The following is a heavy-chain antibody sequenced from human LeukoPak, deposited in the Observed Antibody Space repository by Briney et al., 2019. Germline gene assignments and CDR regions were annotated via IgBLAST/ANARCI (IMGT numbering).Heavy chain of an antibody. CDR3: ARDRARTSYYYDSSGYFGWFDP. CDR2: ISSSSSYI. V-gene: IGHV3-21*01. J-gene: IGHJ5*02. D-gene: IGHD3-22*01. Sequence: GGPLRLSCAASGFTFSSYSMNWVRQAPGKGLEWVSSISSSSSYIYYADSVKGRFTISRDNAKNSLYLQMNSLRAEDTAVYYCARDRARTSYYYDSSGYFGWFDPWGQGTLVTVSS. CDR1: GFTFSSYS.